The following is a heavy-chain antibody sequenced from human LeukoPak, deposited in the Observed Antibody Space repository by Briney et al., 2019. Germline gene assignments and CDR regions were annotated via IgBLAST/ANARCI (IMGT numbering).Heavy chain of an antibody. CDR2: ISGSGGST. Sequence: GGTLRLSCAASGFTFSSYGMSWVRQAPGKGLEWVSAISGSGGSTYYAESVKGRFTISRDNSKNTLYLQMNSLRAEDTAVYCCAKVAAAGTRKIWYFDLWGRGTLVTVSS. CDR1: GFTFSSYG. V-gene: IGHV3-23*01. J-gene: IGHJ2*01. D-gene: IGHD6-13*01. CDR3: AKVAAAGTRKIWYFDL.